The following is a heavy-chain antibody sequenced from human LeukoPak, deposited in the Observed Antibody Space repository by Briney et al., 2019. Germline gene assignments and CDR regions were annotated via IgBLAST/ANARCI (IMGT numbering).Heavy chain of an antibody. V-gene: IGHV3-30*02. CDR2: IRYDGSNK. CDR3: AKDRASGRRFLEWGDFDY. J-gene: IGHJ4*02. CDR1: GFTFSSYG. D-gene: IGHD3-3*01. Sequence: GGSLRLSCAASGFTFSSYGMHWVRQAPGKGLEWVAFIRYDGSNKYYADSVKGRFTISRDNSKNTLYLQMNSLRAEDTAVYYCAKDRASGRRFLEWGDFDYWGQGTLVTVSS.